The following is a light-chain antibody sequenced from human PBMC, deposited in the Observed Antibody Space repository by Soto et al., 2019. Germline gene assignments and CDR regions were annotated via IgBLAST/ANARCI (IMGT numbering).Light chain of an antibody. CDR2: GAS. Sequence: EIVLTQSPATLSLSPGERATLSCRASQSVNDYLAWYQQKPRQAPRLLIYGASNRATGIPVRFSGSGSGTDFTLTISSLEPEDFAVYYCQHRGRWPRTFGQGTKLEIK. J-gene: IGKJ2*01. V-gene: IGKV3-11*01. CDR1: QSVNDY. CDR3: QHRGRWPRT.